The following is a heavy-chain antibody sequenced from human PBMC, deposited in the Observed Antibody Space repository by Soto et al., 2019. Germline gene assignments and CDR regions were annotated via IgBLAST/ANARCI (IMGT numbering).Heavy chain of an antibody. D-gene: IGHD4-17*01. V-gene: IGHV3-23*01. CDR2: ISGSGGST. Sequence: GGSLRLSXATSGFTFSSYAMSWVRQAPGKGLEWVSAISGSGGSTYYADSVKGWFTISRDNSKNTLYLQMNSLRAEDTAVYYCAKSPRLHTVGRYYFDYWGQGTLVTVSS. J-gene: IGHJ4*02. CDR1: GFTFSSYA. CDR3: AKSPRLHTVGRYYFDY.